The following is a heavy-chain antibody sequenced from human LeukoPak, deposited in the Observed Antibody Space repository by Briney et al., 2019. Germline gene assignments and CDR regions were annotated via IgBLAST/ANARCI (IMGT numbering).Heavy chain of an antibody. V-gene: IGHV3-23*01. CDR1: GSTFSSYA. D-gene: IGHD3-22*01. CDR3: AKDQPYYDSSGYYSSSFDY. CDR2: ISGSGGST. Sequence: GGSLRLSCAASGSTFSSYAMSWVRQAPGKGLEWVSAISGSGGSTYYADSVKGRFTISRDNSKNTLYLQMNSLRAEDTAVYYCAKDQPYYDSSGYYSSSFDYWGQGTLVTVSS. J-gene: IGHJ4*02.